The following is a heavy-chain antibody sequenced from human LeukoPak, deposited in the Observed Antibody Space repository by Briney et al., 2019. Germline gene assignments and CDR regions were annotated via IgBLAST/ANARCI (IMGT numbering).Heavy chain of an antibody. D-gene: IGHD3-3*01. V-gene: IGHV4-34*01. CDR1: GGSFSGYY. CDR3: ARGLRFLEWLLT. CDR2: INHSGST. J-gene: IGHJ4*02. Sequence: SETLSLTCAVYGGSFSGYYWSWIRQPPGKGLEWIGEINHSGSTNYNPSLKSRVTISVDTSKNQFSLKLSSVTAADTAVYYCARGLRFLEWLLTWGQGTLVTVSS.